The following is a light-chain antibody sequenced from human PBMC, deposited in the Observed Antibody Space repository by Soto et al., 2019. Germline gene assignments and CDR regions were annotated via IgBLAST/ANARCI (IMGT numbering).Light chain of an antibody. CDR3: QQYYDRPYT. J-gene: IGKJ2*01. Sequence: DIQMTQSPSSLSASVGDRVTITCQASHDIRKDLNWYQQKTGQDPKLLISEASNVETGGPSGFSGSGFGTRFTLTLASLQPEDVATYYCQQYYDRPYTFGQGTKVDI. V-gene: IGKV1-33*01. CDR2: EAS. CDR1: HDIRKD.